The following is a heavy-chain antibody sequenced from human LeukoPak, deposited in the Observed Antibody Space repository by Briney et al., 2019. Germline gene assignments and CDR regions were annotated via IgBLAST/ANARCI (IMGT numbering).Heavy chain of an antibody. Sequence: SETLSLTCTVSGGSISSSYWSWIRQPPGKGLEWIGYIYYSGSTNYNPSLKSRVTMSVDTSKNQFSLKLSSVTAADTAVYYCARDWTRTYYYDSSGYLGWFDPWGQGTLVTVSS. CDR2: IYYSGST. V-gene: IGHV4-59*12. D-gene: IGHD3-22*01. CDR1: GGSISSSY. CDR3: ARDWTRTYYYDSSGYLGWFDP. J-gene: IGHJ5*02.